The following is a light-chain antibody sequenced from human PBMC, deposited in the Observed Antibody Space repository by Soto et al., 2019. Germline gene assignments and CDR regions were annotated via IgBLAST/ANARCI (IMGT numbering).Light chain of an antibody. CDR2: DVS. Sequence: QSALTQPRSVSGSPGQSVTISCTGTSSDVGGYNYVSWYQQHPGKAHKLMIYDVSKRPSGVPDRFSGSKSGNTASLTISGFQAEDEADYYCCSYAGSYTFVFGTGTKVTVL. V-gene: IGLV2-11*01. CDR3: CSYAGSYTFV. CDR1: SSDVGGYNY. J-gene: IGLJ1*01.